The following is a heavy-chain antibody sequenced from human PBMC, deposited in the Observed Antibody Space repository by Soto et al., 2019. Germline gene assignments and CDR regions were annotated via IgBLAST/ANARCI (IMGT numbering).Heavy chain of an antibody. Sequence: ASETLSLTCTVSGGSISTYSYFWCWIRQPKGKGLEWVGYFYYSGSTTYNPSLKSRVTISVDTSKNQFSLKLDSVTAADTAVYYCARLGGYYQAFDQWGQGSLVTVSS. CDR1: GGSISTYSYF. CDR2: FYYSGST. J-gene: IGHJ4*02. CDR3: ARLGGYYQAFDQ. V-gene: IGHV4-61*05. D-gene: IGHD3-22*01.